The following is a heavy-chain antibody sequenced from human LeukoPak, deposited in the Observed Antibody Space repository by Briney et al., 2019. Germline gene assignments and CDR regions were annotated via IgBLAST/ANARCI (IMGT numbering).Heavy chain of an antibody. V-gene: IGHV3-49*04. CDR1: GFTFGDYA. J-gene: IGHJ4*02. D-gene: IGHD6-19*01. CDR2: IRSKAYGGTT. Sequence: GRSLRLSCTASGFTFGDYAMSWVRQAPGEGLEWVGFIRSKAYGGTTEYAASVKGRFTISRDDSKSIAYLQMNSLKTEDTAVYYCTNTRAVAGSDYWGQGTLVTVSS. CDR3: TNTRAVAGSDY.